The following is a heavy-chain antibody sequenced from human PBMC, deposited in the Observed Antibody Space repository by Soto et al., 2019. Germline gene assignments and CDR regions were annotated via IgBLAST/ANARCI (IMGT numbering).Heavy chain of an antibody. CDR1: GFTFSSYW. CDR3: ARVRDSSGGFAY. V-gene: IGHV3-74*01. CDR2: INIDGSST. D-gene: IGHD6-19*01. Sequence: GGSLRLSCAASGFTFSSYWMHWVRQAPGKGLVWVSRINIDGSSTTYADSVKGRFTISRDNARNTLYLQMNSLRAEDTAVYYYARVRDSSGGFAYWGQGPLVTVS. J-gene: IGHJ4*02.